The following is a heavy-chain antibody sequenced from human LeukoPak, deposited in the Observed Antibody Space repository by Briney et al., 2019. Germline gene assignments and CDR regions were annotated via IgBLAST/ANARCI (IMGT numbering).Heavy chain of an antibody. V-gene: IGHV4-39*01. D-gene: IGHD6-13*01. Sequence: PSETLSLTCTVSGGSISSSSYYWGWIRQPPGKGLEWGGSIYYSGSTYYNPSLKSRVTISVDTSKNQFSLKLRSVTAADTAVYYCARHARSWSLWYFDLWGRGTLVTVSS. CDR3: ARHARSWSLWYFDL. CDR1: GGSISSSSYY. J-gene: IGHJ2*01. CDR2: IYYSGST.